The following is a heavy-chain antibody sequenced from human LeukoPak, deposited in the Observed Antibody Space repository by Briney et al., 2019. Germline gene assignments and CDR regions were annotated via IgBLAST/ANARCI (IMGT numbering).Heavy chain of an antibody. CDR1: GGTFSSYA. CDR2: IIPIFGTA. J-gene: IGHJ4*02. CDR3: ASSTSGSYYNGGFRENDY. V-gene: IGHV1-69*05. D-gene: IGHD3-10*01. Sequence: GSSVKVSCKASGGTFSSYAISWVRQAPGQGLEWMGGIIPIFGTANYAQKFQGRVTITTDESTSTAYMLLSSLRSEDTAVYYCASSTSGSYYNGGFRENDYWGQGTLVTVSS.